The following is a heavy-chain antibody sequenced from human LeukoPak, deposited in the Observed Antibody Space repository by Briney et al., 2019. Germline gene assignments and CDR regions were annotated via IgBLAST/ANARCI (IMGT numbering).Heavy chain of an antibody. CDR3: AKDLRVAVGRGYFEY. CDR1: GFTFSDYY. CDR2: ISGTGHST. V-gene: IGHV3-23*01. D-gene: IGHD6-19*01. J-gene: IGHJ4*02. Sequence: GGSLRLSCAASGFTFSDYYMSWIRQAPGKGLEWVSAISGTGHSTYYADPVKGRFTISRDNSKNTLDLQMNSLRAEDTAVYYCAKDLRVAVGRGYFEYWGQGTLVTVSS.